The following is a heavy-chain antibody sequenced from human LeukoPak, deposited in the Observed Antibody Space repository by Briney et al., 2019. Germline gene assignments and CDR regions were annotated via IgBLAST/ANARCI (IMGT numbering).Heavy chain of an antibody. D-gene: IGHD3-10*01. CDR1: GYSISSGYY. V-gene: IGHV4-38-2*02. CDR3: ARCLPGQAEITMLQNWFDP. CDR2: IYHSGST. Sequence: SETLSLTCTVSGYSISSGYYWGWIRQLPGKGLEWIGSIYHSGSTYYNPSLKSRVTISVDTSKNQFSLKLSSVTAADTAVYYCARCLPGQAEITMLQNWFDPWGQGTLVTVSS. J-gene: IGHJ5*02.